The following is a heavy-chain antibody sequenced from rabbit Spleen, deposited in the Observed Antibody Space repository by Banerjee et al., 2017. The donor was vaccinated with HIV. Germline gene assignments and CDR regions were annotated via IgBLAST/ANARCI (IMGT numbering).Heavy chain of an antibody. Sequence: QEQLEECGGDLVKPGASLTLTCTASGFSFSSSYDMCWVRQAPGKGLEWIGCIYTGNGKTYYASWAKGRFTISKSSSTTVTLQMTSLTAADTATYFCARDAGSYDYIDVYFNLWGPGTLVTVS. CDR3: ARDAGSYDYIDVYFNL. D-gene: IGHD8-1*01. CDR2: IYTGNGKT. CDR1: GFSFSSSYD. V-gene: IGHV1S45*01. J-gene: IGHJ4*01.